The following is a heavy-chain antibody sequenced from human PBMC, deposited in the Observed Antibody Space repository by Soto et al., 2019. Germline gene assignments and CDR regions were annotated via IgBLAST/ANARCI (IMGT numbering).Heavy chain of an antibody. D-gene: IGHD3-3*01. CDR1: GYRLETYA. CDR3: SRGHGVIIGAMDV. J-gene: IGHJ6*02. Sequence: QVQLVQCGAEVKKPGASVKVSCKSSGYRLETYAISWVRQAPGQGLEWMGWIRAYNIDTYYAQKFQDRVTMTTDTSTGTAYMELRSLRSDDTAVYYCSRGHGVIIGAMDVWGQGTTVTVSS. CDR2: IRAYNIDT. V-gene: IGHV1-18*01.